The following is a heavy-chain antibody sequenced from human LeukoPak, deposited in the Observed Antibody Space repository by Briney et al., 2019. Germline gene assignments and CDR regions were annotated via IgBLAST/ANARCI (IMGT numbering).Heavy chain of an antibody. V-gene: IGHV1-3*01. CDR3: ARARSDWSGNDY. D-gene: IGHD3-3*01. CDR2: INAGNGNT. Sequence: ASVKVSCKASGYTFTSYVMHWVRQVPGQRLEWMGRINAGNGNTKYSQKFQDRVIITRNTSASTAYLELSSLRSEDMAVYYCARARSDWSGNDYWGQGTLVTVSS. J-gene: IGHJ4*02. CDR1: GYTFTSYV.